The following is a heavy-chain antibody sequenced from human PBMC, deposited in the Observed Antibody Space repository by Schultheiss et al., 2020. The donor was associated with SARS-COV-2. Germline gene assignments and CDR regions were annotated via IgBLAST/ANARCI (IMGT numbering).Heavy chain of an antibody. CDR1: GGSFSGYY. D-gene: IGHD2-15*01. CDR2: INHSGST. Sequence: SETLSLTCAVYGGSFSGYYWTWIRQPPGKGLEWIGEINHSGSTNYNPSLKSRVTISVDTSKNQFSLKLSSVTAADTAVYYCARDRNGQVDYFDYWGQGTLVTVSS. J-gene: IGHJ4*02. V-gene: IGHV4-34*01. CDR3: ARDRNGQVDYFDY.